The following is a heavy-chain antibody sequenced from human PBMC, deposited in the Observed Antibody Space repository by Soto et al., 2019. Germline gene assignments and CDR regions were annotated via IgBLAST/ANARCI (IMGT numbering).Heavy chain of an antibody. J-gene: IGHJ6*02. CDR3: ARHKAAGSYRGGMDV. CDR1: GGSISNFY. CDR2: VHYSGST. V-gene: IGHV4-59*08. D-gene: IGHD1-26*01. Sequence: QVQLQESGPGLVKPSETLSLTCTVSGGSISNFYWTWIRQPPGKGLEWMGNVHYSGSTNYNPSVKSRVTTSVDTAKSQLSLNLSSVTAADTAVYYCARHKAAGSYRGGMDVWGQGTTFTVSS.